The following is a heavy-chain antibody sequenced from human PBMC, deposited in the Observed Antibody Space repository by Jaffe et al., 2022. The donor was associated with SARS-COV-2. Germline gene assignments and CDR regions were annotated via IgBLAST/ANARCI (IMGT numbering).Heavy chain of an antibody. D-gene: IGHD6-19*01. V-gene: IGHV4-34*01. CDR1: GGSFSGYY. CDR2: INHSGST. Sequence: QVQLQQWGAGLLKPSETLSLTCAVYGGSFSGYYWSWIRQPPGKGLEWIGEINHSGSTNYNPSLKSRVTISVDTSKNQFSLKLSSVTAADTAVYYCARGVRQWLPHFPWGQGTLVTVSS. CDR3: ARGVRQWLPHFP. J-gene: IGHJ5*02.